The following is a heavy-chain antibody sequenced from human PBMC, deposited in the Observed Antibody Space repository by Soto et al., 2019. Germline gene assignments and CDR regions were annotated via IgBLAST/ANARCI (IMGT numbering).Heavy chain of an antibody. Sequence: GGSLRLSCAASGFTFSSYGMHWVRQAPGKGLEWVAVIWYDGSNKYYADSVKGRFTISRDNSKNTLYLQMNSLRAEDTAVYYCARSQGDGCSIDHYYYYGMDVWGQRTTGTVSS. CDR2: IWYDGSNK. D-gene: IGHD2-15*01. CDR1: GFTFSSYG. V-gene: IGHV3-33*01. J-gene: IGHJ6*02. CDR3: ARSQGDGCSIDHYYYYGMDV.